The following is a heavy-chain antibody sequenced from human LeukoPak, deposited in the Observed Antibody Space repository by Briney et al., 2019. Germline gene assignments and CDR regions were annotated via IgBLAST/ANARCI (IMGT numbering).Heavy chain of an antibody. CDR1: GGSISSSSAY. CDR2: IYYSKNT. J-gene: IGHJ4*02. V-gene: IGHV4-39*01. CDR3: VSPRGFSYGYFDY. Sequence: SETLSLTCTVTGGSISSSSAYWGWIRQPPGKGLEWIGSIYYSKNTYYNPSLKSRVTISADTSKNQFSLTLGSVSATDTAVYYCVSPRGFSYGYFDYWGQGTLVTVSS. D-gene: IGHD5-18*01.